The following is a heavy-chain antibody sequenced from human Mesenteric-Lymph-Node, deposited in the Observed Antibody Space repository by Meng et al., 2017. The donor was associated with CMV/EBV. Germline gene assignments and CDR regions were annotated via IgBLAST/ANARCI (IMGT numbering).Heavy chain of an antibody. J-gene: IGHJ2*01. Sequence: GGSLRLSCAASGFTFSSYDMYWVRQATGKGLEWVSAIGTAGDTYYPGSVKGRFTISRENAKNSLYLQMNSLRAGDTAVYYCARGYCGGDCYLGPAGWYFDLWGRGTLVTVSS. CDR2: IGTAGDT. V-gene: IGHV3-13*01. CDR3: ARGYCGGDCYLGPAGWYFDL. CDR1: GFTFSSYD. D-gene: IGHD2-21*01.